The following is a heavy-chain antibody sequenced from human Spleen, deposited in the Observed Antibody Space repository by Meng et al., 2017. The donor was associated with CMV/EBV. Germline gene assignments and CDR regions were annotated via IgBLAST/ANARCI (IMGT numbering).Heavy chain of an antibody. D-gene: IGHD2-2*01. J-gene: IGHJ4*02. Sequence: DYYWSWIRQPPGKGLEWIGEINHGGSTNYNPSLKSRVTISVDTSKNQFSLKLSSVTAADTAVYYCARVPSLGYCSSTSCPRGTYFDYWGQGTLVTVS. CDR1: DYY. CDR2: INHGGST. CDR3: ARVPSLGYCSSTSCPRGTYFDY. V-gene: IGHV4-34*01.